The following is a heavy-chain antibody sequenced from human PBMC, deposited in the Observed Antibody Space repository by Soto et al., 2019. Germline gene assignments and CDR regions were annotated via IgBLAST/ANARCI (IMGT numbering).Heavy chain of an antibody. CDR1: GYSFTNYW. V-gene: IGHV5-51*01. Sequence: PGESLKISCKGSGYSFTNYWIGWVRQMPGKGLEWMGIIYPGDSDTRYSPSFQGQVTISADKSINTAYLQWSSLKASDSAMYYCGRHEYTGHIGYPYAMDVWGQGTTVTVSS. CDR3: GRHEYTGHIGYPYAMDV. J-gene: IGHJ6*02. CDR2: IYPGDSDT. D-gene: IGHD2-15*01.